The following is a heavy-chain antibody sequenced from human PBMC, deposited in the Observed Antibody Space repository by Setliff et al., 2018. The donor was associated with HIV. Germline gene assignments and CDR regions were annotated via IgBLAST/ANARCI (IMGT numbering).Heavy chain of an antibody. CDR3: ARLSTISLDFDS. J-gene: IGHJ4*02. D-gene: IGHD2-2*01. Sequence: SETLSLTCTASYASISTADYYWSWIRQPPGKGLEWIGFVSYTGTTHYSPSRKSRITISVDTSKNQFSLKLSSVTAADTAVYYCARLSTISLDFDSWGQGTLVTVSS. CDR1: YASISTADYY. CDR2: VSYTGTT. V-gene: IGHV4-30-4*01.